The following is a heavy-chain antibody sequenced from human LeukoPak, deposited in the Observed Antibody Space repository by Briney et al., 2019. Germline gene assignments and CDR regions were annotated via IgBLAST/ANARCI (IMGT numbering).Heavy chain of an antibody. Sequence: ASVKVSCKASGYTFTGYYMHWVRQAPGQGLEWMGWMNPNSGNTGYAQKFQGRVTMTRNTSISTAYMELSSLRSEDTAVYYCAIHPYQRGYSGYDSSFDYWGQGTLVTVSS. CDR2: MNPNSGNT. CDR3: AIHPYQRGYSGYDSSFDY. V-gene: IGHV1-8*02. CDR1: GYTFTGYY. D-gene: IGHD5-12*01. J-gene: IGHJ4*02.